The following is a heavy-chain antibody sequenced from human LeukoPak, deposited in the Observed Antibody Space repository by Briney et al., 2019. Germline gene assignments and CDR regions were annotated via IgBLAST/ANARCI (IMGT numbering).Heavy chain of an antibody. CDR1: GFSFSSNG. Sequence: GRPLRLSCAASGFSFSSNGMHWVRQAPGKGLEWVAVIWYDGSNKYYADSVKGRFTISRDNSKNTLYLQMNSLRAEDTAVYYCARVSDYSNYFDYWGQGTLVTVSS. J-gene: IGHJ4*02. CDR3: ARVSDYSNYFDY. V-gene: IGHV3-33*01. CDR2: IWYDGSNK. D-gene: IGHD4-11*01.